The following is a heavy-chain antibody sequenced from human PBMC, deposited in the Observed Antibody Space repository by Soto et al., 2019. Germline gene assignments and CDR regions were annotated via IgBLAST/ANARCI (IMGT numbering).Heavy chain of an antibody. CDR1: GDSLNSGAYY. CDR2: IYHTGST. D-gene: IGHD2-15*01. CDR3: ARSWGGDGYSN. J-gene: IGHJ4*02. Sequence: QVQLQESGPGLVKPSETLSLTCNVSGDSLNSGAYYWTWIRQSPGRGLEWLGHIYHTGSTNYNPSLRSRLTISLDTSKKHFSLTLRSVNAVDTGVYSCARSWGGDGYSNWGQGTLVTVSS. V-gene: IGHV4-61*03.